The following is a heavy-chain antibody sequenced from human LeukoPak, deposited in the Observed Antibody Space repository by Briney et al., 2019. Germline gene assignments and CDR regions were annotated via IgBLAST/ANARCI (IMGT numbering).Heavy chain of an antibody. J-gene: IGHJ4*02. CDR3: ASGVVVADKLVY. V-gene: IGHV3-30-3*01. Sequence: GGSLRLSCAASGFTFSSYAMHWVRQAPGKGLEWVAVISYDGSNKYYADSVKGRFTISRDSSKNTLYLQMNSLRAEDTAVYYCASGVVVADKLVYWGQGTPVTISS. CDR1: GFTFSSYA. CDR2: ISYDGSNK. D-gene: IGHD2-15*01.